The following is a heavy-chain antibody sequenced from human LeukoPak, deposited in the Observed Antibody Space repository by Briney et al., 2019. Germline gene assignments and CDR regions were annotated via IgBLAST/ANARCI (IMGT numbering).Heavy chain of an antibody. CDR2: IRNKADTYTT. CDR1: GFTFSDHY. Sequence: PGGSLRLSCAASGFTFSDHYMDWVRQAPGKGLDWVGRIRNKADTYTTEYAASVKGRFTISRDDSKNSLYLQMNSLKTEDTAVYSCAREVWSGYYTLYYFDYWGQGTLVTVSS. CDR3: AREVWSGYYTLYYFDY. D-gene: IGHD3-3*01. J-gene: IGHJ4*02. V-gene: IGHV3-72*01.